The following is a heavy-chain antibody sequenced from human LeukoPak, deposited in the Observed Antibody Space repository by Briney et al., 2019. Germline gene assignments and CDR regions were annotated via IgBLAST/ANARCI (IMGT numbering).Heavy chain of an antibody. Sequence: SETLSLTCTVSGGSISSYWSWIRQPAGKGLEWIGRIYGSGTTNYNPSLKSRVTISVDTSKNQFSLKLSSVTAADTAVYYCARGGVTVTTYYFDYWGQGTLVTVSS. CDR2: IYGSGTT. CDR3: ARGGVTVTTYYFDY. D-gene: IGHD4-17*01. J-gene: IGHJ4*02. V-gene: IGHV4-4*07. CDR1: GGSISSY.